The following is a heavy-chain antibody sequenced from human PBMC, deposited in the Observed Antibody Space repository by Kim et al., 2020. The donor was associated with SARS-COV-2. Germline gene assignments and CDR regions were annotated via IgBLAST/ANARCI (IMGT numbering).Heavy chain of an antibody. CDR3: ARHRPSSATWTFYFYALDV. J-gene: IGHJ6*02. Sequence: GESLKISCKGSGYNFDTYWIGWVRQMPGKGLEWMGVIHPGDSTTTYSPSFQGQVTFSVDKSINTAYLQWSFLKASDTAMYYCARHRPSSATWTFYFYALDVWGQGTTVTVSS. D-gene: IGHD2-2*01. CDR2: IHPGDSTT. CDR1: GYNFDTYW. V-gene: IGHV5-51*01.